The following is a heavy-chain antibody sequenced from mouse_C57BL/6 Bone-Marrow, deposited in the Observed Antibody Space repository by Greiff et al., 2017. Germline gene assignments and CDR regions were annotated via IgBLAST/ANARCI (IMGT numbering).Heavy chain of an antibody. CDR1: GFNIKNTY. J-gene: IGHJ2*01. CDR2: IDPANGNT. D-gene: IGHD1-1*01. Sequence: EVKLQESVAELVRPGASVKLSCTASGFNIKNTYMHWVKQRPEQGLEWIGRIDPANGNTKYAPKFQGKATINADTSSNTAYLQLSSLTSEDTAIYYCARAVVVTRDYFVYWGQGTTLTVSS. CDR3: ARAVVVTRDYFVY. V-gene: IGHV14-3*01.